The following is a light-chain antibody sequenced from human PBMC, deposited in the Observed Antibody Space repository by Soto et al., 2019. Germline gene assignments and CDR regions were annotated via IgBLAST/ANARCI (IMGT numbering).Light chain of an antibody. J-gene: IGKJ1*01. CDR1: QSVSSN. Sequence: EIVITQSPATLSVSPGERATLSCRASQSVSSNLAWYQQKPGQAPRILIYGASTRDTGIPARFSGSGAGTECTLTISSLQSEDFAVYYCQQYNNWTQTFGQGTKVDIK. CDR3: QQYNNWTQT. V-gene: IGKV3D-15*01. CDR2: GAS.